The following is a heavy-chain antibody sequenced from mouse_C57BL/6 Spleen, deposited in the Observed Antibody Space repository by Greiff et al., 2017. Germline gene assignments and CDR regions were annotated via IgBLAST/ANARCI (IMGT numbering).Heavy chain of an antibody. CDR1: GYSFTDYN. CDR2: INPNYGTT. D-gene: IGHD2-3*01. Sequence: VQLQQSGPELVKPGASVKISCKASGYSFTDYNMNWVKQSNGKSHEWIGVINPNYGTTSYNQKFKGKATLTVDQSSSTAYMQLNSLTSEDSAVYYCARFEGYDGYYTFAYWGQGTLVTVSA. CDR3: ARFEGYDGYYTFAY. V-gene: IGHV1-39*01. J-gene: IGHJ3*01.